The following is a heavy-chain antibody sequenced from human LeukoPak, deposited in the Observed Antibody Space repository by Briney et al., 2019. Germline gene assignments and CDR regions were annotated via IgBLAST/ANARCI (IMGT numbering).Heavy chain of an antibody. D-gene: IGHD1-26*01. V-gene: IGHV3-30*18. J-gene: IGHJ4*02. CDR3: AKGRLGFGSYSLPPHFDY. CDR1: GFTFSSYG. Sequence: GGSLRLSCAASGFTFSSYGMHWVRQAPGKGRGWVAGISYDGSNKYYADSVKGRFTISRDNSKNTLYLQMNSLRAEDTAVYYCAKGRLGFGSYSLPPHFDYWGQGTLVTVSS. CDR2: ISYDGSNK.